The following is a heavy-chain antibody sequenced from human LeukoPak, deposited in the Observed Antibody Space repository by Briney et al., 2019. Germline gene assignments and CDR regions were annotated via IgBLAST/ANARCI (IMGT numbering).Heavy chain of an antibody. CDR3: ARGDDYGDYPSDY. CDR1: GFTFSDYY. V-gene: IGHV3-11*05. J-gene: IGHJ4*02. CDR2: ISSSSSYT. D-gene: IGHD4-17*01. Sequence: GGSLRLSCAASGFTFSDYYMSWIRQAPGKGLEWVSYISSSSSYTNYADSVKGRFTISRDNAKNSLYLQMNSLRAEDTAVYYCARGDDYGDYPSDYWGQGTLVTVSS.